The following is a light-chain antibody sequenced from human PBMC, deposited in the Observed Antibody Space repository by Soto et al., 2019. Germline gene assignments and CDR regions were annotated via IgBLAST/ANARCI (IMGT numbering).Light chain of an antibody. CDR1: QSISSW. V-gene: IGKV1D-12*01. Sequence: GDRVTITCRASQSISSWLAWYQQKPGKAPKLLIYGASRLQSGVPARFSGSGSGTDFTLSINSLQPEDFATYYCQQAYSFPITFGQGTRLEIK. J-gene: IGKJ5*01. CDR3: QQAYSFPIT. CDR2: GAS.